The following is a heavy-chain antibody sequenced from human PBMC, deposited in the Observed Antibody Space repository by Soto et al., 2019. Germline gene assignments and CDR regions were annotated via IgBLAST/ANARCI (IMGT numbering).Heavy chain of an antibody. CDR3: ARDSITIFGVVIIGVDYYYGMDV. V-gene: IGHV3-48*03. CDR1: GFTFSSYE. J-gene: IGHJ6*02. D-gene: IGHD3-3*01. CDR2: ISSSGSTI. Sequence: QPGGSLRLSCAASGFTFSSYEMNWVRQAPGKGLEWVSYISSSGSTIYYADSVKGRFTISRDNAKNSLYLQMNSLRAEDTAVYYCARDSITIFGVVIIGVDYYYGMDVWGQGTTVTV.